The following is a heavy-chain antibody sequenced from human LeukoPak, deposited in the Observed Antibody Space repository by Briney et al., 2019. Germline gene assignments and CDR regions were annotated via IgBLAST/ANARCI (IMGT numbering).Heavy chain of an antibody. Sequence: SGKVSCKASGGTFSSYAISWVRQAPGQGLEWMGGIIPIFGTANYAQKFQGRVTITADKSTSTAYMELSSLRSEDTAVYYCARGEFAYPIVVVPAAIGGDWFDPWGQGTLVTVSS. CDR3: ARGEFAYPIVVVPAAIGGDWFDP. J-gene: IGHJ5*02. CDR1: GGTFSSYA. D-gene: IGHD2-2*02. CDR2: IIPIFGTA. V-gene: IGHV1-69*06.